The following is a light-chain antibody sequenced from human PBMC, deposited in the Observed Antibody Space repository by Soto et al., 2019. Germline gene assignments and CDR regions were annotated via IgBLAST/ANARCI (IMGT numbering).Light chain of an antibody. CDR1: RTPPQINGYTF. V-gene: IGKV2-28*01. CDR2: LVS. J-gene: IGKJ3*01. CDR3: MQPLQLPFT. Sequence: DIVMTQSPPSLPVPPGEPPSFSCRVSRTPPQINGYTFLNWNLQKPGQSPQLLIYLVSNRASGVPDRFSGSGSGTDFTLRISRVEAEDVGVYYCMQPLQLPFTFGPGTKVDFK.